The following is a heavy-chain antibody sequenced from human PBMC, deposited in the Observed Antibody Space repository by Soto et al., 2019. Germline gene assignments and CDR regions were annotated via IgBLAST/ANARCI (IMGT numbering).Heavy chain of an antibody. CDR2: ISSSSSYI. CDR3: ARGNRGYFDY. D-gene: IGHD3-10*01. V-gene: IGHV3-21*01. Sequence: EVQLVESGGGLVKPGGSLRLSCAASGFTFSSYSMNWVRQAPGKGLEWVSSISSSSSYIYYADSVKGRFTISRDNATNSLYLQMNSLRAEDTAVYYCARGNRGYFDYWGQGTLVTVSS. J-gene: IGHJ4*02. CDR1: GFTFSSYS.